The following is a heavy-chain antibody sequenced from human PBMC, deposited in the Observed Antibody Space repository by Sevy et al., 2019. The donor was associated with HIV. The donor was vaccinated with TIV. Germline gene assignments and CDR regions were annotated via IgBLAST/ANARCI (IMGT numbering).Heavy chain of an antibody. V-gene: IGHV4-34*01. CDR1: GGSFSGYY. Sequence: SETLSLTCAVYGGSFSGYYWSWIRQPPGKGLEWIGEINHSGSTNYNPSLKSRVTISVDTSKNQFSLKLSSVTAADTAVYYGARGSGGSNWFDPWGQGTLVTVSS. J-gene: IGHJ5*02. CDR2: INHSGST. D-gene: IGHD2-15*01. CDR3: ARGSGGSNWFDP.